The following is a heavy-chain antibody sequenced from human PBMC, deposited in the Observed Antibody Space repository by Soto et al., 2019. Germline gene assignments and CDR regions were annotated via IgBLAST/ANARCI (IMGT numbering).Heavy chain of an antibody. D-gene: IGHD6-19*01. CDR2: ISGSGGSK. V-gene: IGHV3-23*01. CDR1: GFTFSSYA. J-gene: IGHJ4*02. CDR3: AKTVYSSGWLEGSDY. Sequence: GGSLRLSCAASGFTFSSYAMSWVRQAPGKGLEWVSAISGSGGSKYYADYVKGRFTIARDNSKNTLYLQMNSLRAEDTAVYYCAKTVYSSGWLEGSDYWGQGTLVTVSS.